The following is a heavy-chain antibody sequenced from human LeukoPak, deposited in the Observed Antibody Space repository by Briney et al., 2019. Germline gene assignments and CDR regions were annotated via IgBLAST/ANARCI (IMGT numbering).Heavy chain of an antibody. Sequence: ASVKVSCKASGYTFTSYGISWVRQAPGQGLEWMGWISAYNGNTNYAQKLQGRVTMTTDTSTSTAYMELRSLRSDDTAVYYCARRLNRYCSGGSCYRVGGGFDYWGQGTLVTVSS. CDR3: ARRLNRYCSGGSCYRVGGGFDY. D-gene: IGHD2-15*01. J-gene: IGHJ4*02. CDR1: GYTFTSYG. CDR2: ISAYNGNT. V-gene: IGHV1-18*01.